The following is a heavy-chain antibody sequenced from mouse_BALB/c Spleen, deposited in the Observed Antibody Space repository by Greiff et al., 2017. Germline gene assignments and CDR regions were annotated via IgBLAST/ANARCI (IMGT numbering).Heavy chain of an antibody. CDR1: GYTFTSYT. J-gene: IGHJ2*01. Sequence: VKVVESAAELARPGASVKMSCKASGYTFTSYTMHWVKQRPGQGLEWIGYINPSSGYTEYNQKFKDKTTLTADKSSSTAYMQLSSLTSEDSAVYYCAREGIDYWGQGTTLTVSS. V-gene: IGHV1-4*02. CDR2: INPSSGYT. CDR3: AREGIDY.